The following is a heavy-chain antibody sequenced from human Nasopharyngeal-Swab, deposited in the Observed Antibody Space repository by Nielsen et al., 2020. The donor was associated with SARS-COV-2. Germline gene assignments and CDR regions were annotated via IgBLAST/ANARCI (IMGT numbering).Heavy chain of an antibody. J-gene: IGHJ6*03. Sequence: LRLSCTVSGGSISSGSYYWSWMRQPAGKGLEWIGRIYTSGITNYNPSLKSRVTLSVDTSKNQFSLKLSSVTAADTAVYYCARGIGRLSVRSSSFYYYYYMDVWGKGTTVTVSS. CDR1: GGSISSGSYY. CDR3: ARGIGRLSVRSSSFYYYYYMDV. V-gene: IGHV4-61*02. D-gene: IGHD6-6*01. CDR2: IYTSGIT.